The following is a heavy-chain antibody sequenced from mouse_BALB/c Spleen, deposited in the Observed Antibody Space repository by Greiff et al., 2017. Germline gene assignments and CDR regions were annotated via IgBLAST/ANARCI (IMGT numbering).Heavy chain of an antibody. CDR1: GFTFSDYF. D-gene: IGHD2-1*01. V-gene: IGHV5-4*02. J-gene: IGHJ3*01. CDR3: AKSQSFYYDNFVIAY. CDR2: ISDGGSYT. Sequence: EVQVVEPGGGLVKPGGSLKLSCAASGFTFSDYFMHWVRQTPEKRLEWVATISDGGSYTYYPDSVKGRSTISRDTSKNTLYLQMSRLKSEDSAMYDCAKSQSFYYDNFVIAYWGQGTLVTVSA.